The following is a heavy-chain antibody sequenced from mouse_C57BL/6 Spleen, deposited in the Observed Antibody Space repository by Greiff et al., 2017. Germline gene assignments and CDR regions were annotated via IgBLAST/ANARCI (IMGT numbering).Heavy chain of an antibody. V-gene: IGHV1-82*01. CDR1: GYAFSSSW. Sequence: QVQLQQSGPELVKPGASVKISCKASGYAFSSSWMNWVKQRPGKGLEWIGRICPGDGDTNYNGKFTGKATLTADNTSSTAYMQLSSLTSDDSAVFFFARGDYYGSCFFADWGQGTLVTVSA. J-gene: IGHJ3*01. CDR2: ICPGDGDT. CDR3: ARGDYYGSCFFAD. D-gene: IGHD1-1*01.